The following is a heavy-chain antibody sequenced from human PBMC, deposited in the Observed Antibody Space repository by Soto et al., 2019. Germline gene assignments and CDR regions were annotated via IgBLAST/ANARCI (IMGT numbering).Heavy chain of an antibody. Sequence: PGGSLRLSCAASGFTVSSNYMSWVRQAPGKGLEWVSVIYSGGSTYYADSVKGRFTISRDNSKNTLNLQMNSLRAEDTAVYYCARLSTGKYYYYYYGMDVWGQGTTVTVSS. CDR1: GFTVSSNY. CDR2: IYSGGST. CDR3: ARLSTGKYYYYYYGMDV. J-gene: IGHJ6*02. V-gene: IGHV3-53*01. D-gene: IGHD1-1*01.